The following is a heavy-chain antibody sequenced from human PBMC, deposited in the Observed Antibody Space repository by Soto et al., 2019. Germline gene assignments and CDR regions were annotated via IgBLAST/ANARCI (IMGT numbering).Heavy chain of an antibody. V-gene: IGHV4-34*01. CDR3: ARTETGYCSSTSCYYYGMDV. CDR1: GGSFSGYY. D-gene: IGHD2-2*01. CDR2: INHSGST. J-gene: IGHJ6*02. Sequence: SETLSLTCAVYGGSFSGYYWSWIRQPPGKGLEWIGEINHSGSTNYNPSLKSRVTISVDTSKNQFSLKLSSVTAADTAVYYCARTETGYCSSTSCYYYGMDVWGQGNTVT.